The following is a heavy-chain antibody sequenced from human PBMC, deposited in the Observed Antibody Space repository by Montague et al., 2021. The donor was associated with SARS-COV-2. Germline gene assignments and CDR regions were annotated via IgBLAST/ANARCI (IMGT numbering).Heavy chain of an antibody. CDR1: GFTFSDSC. Sequence: SLRLSCPASGFTFSDSCMSWVRQAPGRGLEWIAYMSSSGHFASYADSVKGRFTISRDNAKNSLYLQMSSLRAEDTAMYYCARDLWGAQSGMDVWGQGTTVTVSS. J-gene: IGHJ6*02. V-gene: IGHV3-11*06. D-gene: IGHD1-26*01. CDR2: MSSSGHFA. CDR3: ARDLWGAQSGMDV.